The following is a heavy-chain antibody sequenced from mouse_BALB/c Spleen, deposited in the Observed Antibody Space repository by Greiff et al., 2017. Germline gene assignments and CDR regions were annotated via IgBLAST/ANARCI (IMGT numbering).Heavy chain of an antibody. V-gene: IGHV2-2*02. CDR2: IWSGGST. D-gene: IGHD2-14*01. CDR1: GFSLTSYG. J-gene: IGHJ4*01. Sequence: QVQLKESGPGLVQPSQSLSITCTVSGFSLTSYGVHWVRQSPGKGLEWLGVIWSGGSTDYNAAFISRLSISKDNSKSQVFFKMNSLQANDTAIYYCARNNYRYDGAMDYWGQGTSVTVSS. CDR3: ARNNYRYDGAMDY.